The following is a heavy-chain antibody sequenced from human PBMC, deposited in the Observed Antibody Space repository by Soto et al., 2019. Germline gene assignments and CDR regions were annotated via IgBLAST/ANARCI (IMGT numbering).Heavy chain of an antibody. Sequence: QVQLQESGPGLVKPSGTLSLTCAVSGGSISSSNWWSWVRQPPGKGLEWIGPIYHSGSTNYNPSLKSRVTISVDKSENQLSMNLTSVTAADTAVYYCARDRDVAATGRYFPHWGQGTLVTVSS. V-gene: IGHV4-4*02. CDR1: GGSISSSNW. D-gene: IGHD2-15*01. CDR2: IYHSGST. J-gene: IGHJ1*01. CDR3: ARDRDVAATGRYFPH.